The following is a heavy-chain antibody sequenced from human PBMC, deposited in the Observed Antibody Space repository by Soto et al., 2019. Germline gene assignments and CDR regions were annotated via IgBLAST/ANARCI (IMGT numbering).Heavy chain of an antibody. CDR1: GGTFSSYT. D-gene: IGHD3-10*01. CDR2: IIPILGIA. J-gene: IGHJ6*02. V-gene: IGHV1-69*04. Sequence: ASVKVSCKASGGTFSSYTISWVRQAPGQGLEWMGRIIPILGIANYAQKFQGRVTITADKSTSTAYMELSSLRSEDTAVYYCARELVRVPFGMDVWGQGTTVTVSS. CDR3: ARELVRVPFGMDV.